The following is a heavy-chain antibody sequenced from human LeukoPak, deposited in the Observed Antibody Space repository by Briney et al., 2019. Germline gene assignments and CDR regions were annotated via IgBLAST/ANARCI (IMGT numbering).Heavy chain of an antibody. Sequence: SETLSLTCTVSGGSISSGGYYWSWIRQHPGKGLEWIGYIYYSGSTYYNPSLKSRVTISVDRSKNQFSLKLSPVTAADTAVYYCAREAYSSSFDYWGQGTLVTVSS. D-gene: IGHD6-6*01. J-gene: IGHJ4*02. V-gene: IGHV4-31*03. CDR3: AREAYSSSFDY. CDR2: IYYSGST. CDR1: GGSISSGGYY.